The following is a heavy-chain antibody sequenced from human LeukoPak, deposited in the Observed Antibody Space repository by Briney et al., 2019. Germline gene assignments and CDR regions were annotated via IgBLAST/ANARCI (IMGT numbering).Heavy chain of an antibody. D-gene: IGHD5-24*01. CDR3: ARGDGYNFFDY. CDR1: GFSVTNNY. Sequence: GGSLRLSCAVCGFSVTNNYMSWGRQAPGKGLEWVSVFYVGGATYYADSVKGRFTISRDNSENTLYLQMKSLRAEDTAVYYCARGDGYNFFDYWGQGTLVTVSS. J-gene: IGHJ4*02. CDR2: FYVGGAT. V-gene: IGHV3-53*01.